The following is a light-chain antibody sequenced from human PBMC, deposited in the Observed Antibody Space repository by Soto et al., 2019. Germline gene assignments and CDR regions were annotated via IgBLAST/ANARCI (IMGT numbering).Light chain of an antibody. J-gene: IGLJ1*01. Sequence: QSVLTQPASVSGSPGQSVTISCTGTSSDVGGYNYVSWYQQHPGKAPKLIIYEVSDRPSGVSSRFSGSKSGNTASLTISGLQAEDEADYYCSSYTSSSTSYVFGTGTRSPS. V-gene: IGLV2-14*01. CDR2: EVS. CDR3: SSYTSSSTSYV. CDR1: SSDVGGYNY.